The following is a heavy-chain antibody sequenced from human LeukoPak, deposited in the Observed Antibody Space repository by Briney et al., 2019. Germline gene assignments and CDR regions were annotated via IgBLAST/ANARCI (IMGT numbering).Heavy chain of an antibody. V-gene: IGHV3-21*01. CDR2: IRVRSNYI. D-gene: IGHD3-22*01. CDR3: VRLRRNSDTSGFYYYYDF. CDR1: AYTFRSYS. Sequence: PGGSLRLSSLASAYTFRSYSINCVRQAPGKGREWVSSIRVRSNYIYYADSVRGRFRISRDDARDSLYLQMNSLRAEDTAVYYCVRLRRNSDTSGFYYYYDFWGQGTLVTVSS. J-gene: IGHJ4*02.